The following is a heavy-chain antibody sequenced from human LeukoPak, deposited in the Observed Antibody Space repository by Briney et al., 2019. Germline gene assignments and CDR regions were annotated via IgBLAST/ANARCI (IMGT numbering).Heavy chain of an antibody. D-gene: IGHD1-20*01. CDR3: ASSGLGITGTTYHFDY. CDR1: GDSVSSNSAA. V-gene: IGHV6-1*01. J-gene: IGHJ4*02. Sequence: SQTLSLTCAISGDSVSSNSAAWNRIRQSPSRGLEWLGRTYYRPKWYNDYAVSVKSRITINPDTSKNQFSLQLNSVTPEDTAVYYCASSGLGITGTTYHFDYWGQGTLVTVSS. CDR2: TYYRPKWYN.